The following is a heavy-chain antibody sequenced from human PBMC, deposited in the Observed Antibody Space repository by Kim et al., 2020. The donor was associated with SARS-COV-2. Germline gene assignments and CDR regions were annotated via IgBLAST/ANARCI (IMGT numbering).Heavy chain of an antibody. V-gene: IGHV6-1*01. Sequence: AYAGSVNSRITITADTSKNQFSLQLNSVSPEDTAVYYCARDTPGQKAYDIWGQGTMVTVSS. CDR3: ARDTPGQKAYDI. J-gene: IGHJ3*02.